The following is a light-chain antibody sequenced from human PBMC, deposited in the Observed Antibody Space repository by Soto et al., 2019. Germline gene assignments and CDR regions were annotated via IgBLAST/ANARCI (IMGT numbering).Light chain of an antibody. CDR2: GAS. CDR3: QHYNNWPPWT. V-gene: IGKV3-15*01. J-gene: IGKJ1*01. Sequence: EIVMTQSPVTLSVSPGERATLSCRASQSVSSNLAWYQQKPGQAPRLLIYGASTRATGIPGRFSGSGSGTEFTLTISSLQSEDFAVYYCQHYNNWPPWTFGQGTKVEIK. CDR1: QSVSSN.